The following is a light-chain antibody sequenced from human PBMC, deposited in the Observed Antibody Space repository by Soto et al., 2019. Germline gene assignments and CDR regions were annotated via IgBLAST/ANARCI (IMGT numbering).Light chain of an antibody. CDR2: EVT. J-gene: IGLJ2*01. CDR3: SSYAGSNNFVV. V-gene: IGLV2-8*01. Sequence: QSALTQPPSASGSLGQSVTISCTGSSSDVGTYNYVSWYQQYPGKAPKLMIYEVTKRPSGVPDRFSGSKSGNTASLTVSGLQADYEADYYCSSYAGSNNFVVFGGGTKLTVL. CDR1: SSDVGTYNY.